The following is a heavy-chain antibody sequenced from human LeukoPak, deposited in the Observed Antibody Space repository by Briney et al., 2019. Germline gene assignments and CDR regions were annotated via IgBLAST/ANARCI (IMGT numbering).Heavy chain of an antibody. CDR2: ISGSGDIT. D-gene: IGHD2-2*01. CDR1: GFAFSSYA. V-gene: IGHV3-23*01. Sequence: PGGSLRLSCAASGFAFSSYAMSWVRQSPGKGLEWVSSISGSGDITYYADSVKGRFSISRDSSKNTLYLQMNSLRAEDTAVHYCAKDRSFGVPAAMPAFDYWGQGTLVTVSS. CDR3: AKDRSFGVPAAMPAFDY. J-gene: IGHJ4*02.